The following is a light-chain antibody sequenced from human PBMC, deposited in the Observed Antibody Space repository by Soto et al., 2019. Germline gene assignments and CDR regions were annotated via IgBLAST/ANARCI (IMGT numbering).Light chain of an antibody. CDR1: QNINSW. CDR3: QQYRSYWT. Sequence: DIQMTQSPSTLSASVGDRVTISCRASQNINSWLAWYQQKPGKAPHLLIYKASNLQGGVPSRFSGSGSGTEFTLTISSLQPDDFATYYCQQYRSYWTFDQGTKVDIK. CDR2: KAS. V-gene: IGKV1-5*03. J-gene: IGKJ1*01.